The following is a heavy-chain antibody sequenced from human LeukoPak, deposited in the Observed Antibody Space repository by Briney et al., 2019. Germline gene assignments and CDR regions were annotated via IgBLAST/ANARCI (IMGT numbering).Heavy chain of an antibody. J-gene: IGHJ4*02. V-gene: IGHV4-39*07. CDR1: GGSISSGDYY. Sequence: QPSETLSLTCTVSGGSISSGDYYWSWIRQPPGKGLEWIGEINHSGSTNYNPSLKSRVTISVDTSKNQFSLKLSSVTAADTAVYYCARDPRRGRYFDYWGQGTLVTVSS. CDR2: INHSGST. CDR3: ARDPRRGRYFDY.